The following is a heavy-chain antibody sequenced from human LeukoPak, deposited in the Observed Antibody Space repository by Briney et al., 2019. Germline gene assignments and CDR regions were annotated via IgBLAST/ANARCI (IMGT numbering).Heavy chain of an antibody. D-gene: IGHD2-2*01. CDR1: GGSISSYY. CDR3: ARQGECSSTSCYRRSWFDP. J-gene: IGHJ5*02. CDR2: IYYSGST. Sequence: SETLSLTCTVSGGSISSYYWSWIRQPPGKGLEWIGYIYYSGSTNYNPSLKSRVTISVDTSKNQFSLKLSSVTAAGTAVYYCARQGECSSTSCYRRSWFDPWGQGTLVTVSS. V-gene: IGHV4-59*08.